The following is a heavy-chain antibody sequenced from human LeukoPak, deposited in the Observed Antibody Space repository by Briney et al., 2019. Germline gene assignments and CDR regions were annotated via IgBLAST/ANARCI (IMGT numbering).Heavy chain of an antibody. J-gene: IGHJ5*02. V-gene: IGHV1-18*01. CDR3: ARDAVHGSNVYIWFDL. D-gene: IGHD1-26*01. Sequence: ASVKVSCKASGYTFASYGISWVRQAPGRGLKWMGWISAYNGNTNYAQKFQGRVTMTTDTSTSTAYMEVRSLRSDDTAVYYCARDAVHGSNVYIWFDLWGQGTLVTVSS. CDR2: ISAYNGNT. CDR1: GYTFASYG.